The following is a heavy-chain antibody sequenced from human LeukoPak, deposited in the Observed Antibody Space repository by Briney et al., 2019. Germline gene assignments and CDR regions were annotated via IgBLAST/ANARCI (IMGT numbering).Heavy chain of an antibody. CDR1: GLTFDDYA. V-gene: IGHV3-43*02. Sequence: GGSMRLSCAASGLTFDDYAMHWVRQAPGKGLEWVSLIRGDGGSTYYADSVKGRFTISRDNSKNSLYLQMNSLRTEDTALYYCAKDMRDIVVVPAPIGCDYWGQGTGDRL. J-gene: IGHJ4*02. CDR2: IRGDGGST. CDR3: AKDMRDIVVVPAPIGCDY. D-gene: IGHD2-2*01.